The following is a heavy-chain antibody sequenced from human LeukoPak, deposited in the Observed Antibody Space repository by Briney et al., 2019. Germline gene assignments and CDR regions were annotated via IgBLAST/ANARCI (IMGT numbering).Heavy chain of an antibody. Sequence: GGSLGLSCFTSGFPFITNAMSWVRQAPGKGLEWISGISGSGASTYYADSVTGRFTISRDNSRNTLYLQMNSLRGDDTAVFYCAKDVGKWESLHFFDYWGQGTLVTVSS. J-gene: IGHJ4*02. V-gene: IGHV3-23*01. CDR2: ISGSGAST. D-gene: IGHD1-26*01. CDR1: GFPFITNA. CDR3: AKDVGKWESLHFFDY.